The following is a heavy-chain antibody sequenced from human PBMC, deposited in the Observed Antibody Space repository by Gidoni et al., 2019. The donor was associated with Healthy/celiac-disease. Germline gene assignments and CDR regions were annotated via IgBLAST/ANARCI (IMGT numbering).Heavy chain of an antibody. Sequence: EVQLVESGGGLVKPGGSLRLSCAASGFTFSSYSMNWVRQAPGKGLEWVSSISSSSSYIYYADSVKGRFTISRDNAKNSLYLQMNSLRAEDTAVYYCARDRGYCSSTSCRSPYYYYGMDVWGQGTTVTVSS. J-gene: IGHJ6*02. CDR2: ISSSSSYI. D-gene: IGHD2-2*01. CDR1: GFTFSSYS. V-gene: IGHV3-21*01. CDR3: ARDRGYCSSTSCRSPYYYYGMDV.